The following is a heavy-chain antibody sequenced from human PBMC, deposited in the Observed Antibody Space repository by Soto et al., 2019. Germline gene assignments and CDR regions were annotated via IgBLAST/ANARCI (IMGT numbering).Heavy chain of an antibody. Sequence: LSLTCTVSGGSISSYYWSWIQQPAGKGLEWIGRIYTSGSTNYNPSLKSRVTMSVDTSKNQFSLKLSSVTAADTAVYYCARGRVYCSGGSCYSDWFDPWGQGTLVTVSS. V-gene: IGHV4-4*07. J-gene: IGHJ5*02. D-gene: IGHD2-15*01. CDR3: ARGRVYCSGGSCYSDWFDP. CDR2: IYTSGST. CDR1: GGSISSYY.